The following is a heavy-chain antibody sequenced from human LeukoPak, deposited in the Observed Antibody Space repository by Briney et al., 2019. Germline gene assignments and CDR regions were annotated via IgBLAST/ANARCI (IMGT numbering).Heavy chain of an antibody. CDR1: GGSISSSSYY. V-gene: IGHV4-39*07. J-gene: IGHJ6*02. Sequence: SETLSLTCTVSGGSISSSSYYWGWIRQPPGKGLEWIGSIYYSGSTYYNPSLKSRVTISVDTSKNQFSLKLSSVTAADTAVYYCARDHNGAILTGYSYYYGMDVWGQGTTVTVSS. CDR2: IYYSGST. CDR3: ARDHNGAILTGYSYYYGMDV. D-gene: IGHD3-9*01.